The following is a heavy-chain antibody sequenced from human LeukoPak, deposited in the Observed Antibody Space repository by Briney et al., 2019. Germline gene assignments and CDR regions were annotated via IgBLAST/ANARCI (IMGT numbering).Heavy chain of an antibody. Sequence: PGGSLRLSCAASGFIFSGYWMSWVRQAPGKGLEWVANIKQDGSETYYVDSVKGRFTISRDNAKNSLYLQMNSLRGEDTAVYYCAREDVLTTTEDYWGQGTLVTVSS. V-gene: IGHV3-7*03. CDR1: GFIFSGYW. CDR2: IKQDGSET. D-gene: IGHD4/OR15-4a*01. CDR3: AREDVLTTTEDY. J-gene: IGHJ4*02.